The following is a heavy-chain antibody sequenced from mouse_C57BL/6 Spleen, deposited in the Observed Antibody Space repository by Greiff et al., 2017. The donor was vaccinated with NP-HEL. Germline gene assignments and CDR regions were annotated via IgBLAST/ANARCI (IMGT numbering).Heavy chain of an antibody. CDR1: GYTFTSYW. CDR3: TIYYGYDDAMDY. V-gene: IGHV1-5*01. J-gene: IGHJ4*01. Sequence: EVQLQQSGTVLARPGASVKMSCKTSGYTFTSYWMHWVKQRPGQGLEWIGAIYPGNSDTSYNQKFKGKAKLTAVTSASTAYMELSSLTNEDSAVYYCTIYYGYDDAMDYWGQGTSVTVSS. CDR2: IYPGNSDT. D-gene: IGHD2-2*01.